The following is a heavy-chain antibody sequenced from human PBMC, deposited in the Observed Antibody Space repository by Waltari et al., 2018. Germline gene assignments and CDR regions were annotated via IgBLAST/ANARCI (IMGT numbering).Heavy chain of an antibody. V-gene: IGHV1-69*05. CDR3: AQIAYNWFDP. CDR1: GGTFSSYA. CDR2: IIPNLGTA. D-gene: IGHD3-3*02. J-gene: IGHJ5*02. Sequence: QVQLVQSGAEVKKPGSSVKVSCKASGGTFSSYAISWVRQAPGQGLEWMGGIIPNLGTANDAQKVQGRFTITTDESTSTAYMELSSLRSEDTAVYYGAQIAYNWFDPWGQGTLVTVSS.